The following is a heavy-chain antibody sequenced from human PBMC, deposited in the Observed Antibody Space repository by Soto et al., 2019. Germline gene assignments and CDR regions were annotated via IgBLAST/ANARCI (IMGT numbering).Heavy chain of an antibody. CDR3: STDGLNYGSFDY. CDR2: IKSNTDGGAT. Sequence: PGGSLRLSCASSVFPFIDAWIRWVRQPPGKGLEWVGRIKSNTDGGATDYAAPVKGRFTISRDDSKNTLYLQMNSLTTADTAVYYCSTDGLNYGSFDYWGQGTLVTVSS. V-gene: IGHV3-15*01. J-gene: IGHJ4*02. CDR1: VFPFIDAW. D-gene: IGHD1-7*01.